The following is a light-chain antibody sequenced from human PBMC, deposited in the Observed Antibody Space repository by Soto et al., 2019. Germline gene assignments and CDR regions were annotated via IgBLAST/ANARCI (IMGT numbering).Light chain of an antibody. J-gene: IGLJ1*01. V-gene: IGLV2-23*02. CDR3: CSYAGTSTYV. Sequence: QSVLTQPASVSGSPGQSITISCTGTSSDVGSYSLVSWYQQYPGKAPKVMIYEVTKRPSGVSNRFSGSKSGNTASLTISGPQAEDEADYYCCSYAGTSTYVFGTGTKVTVL. CDR2: EVT. CDR1: SSDVGSYSL.